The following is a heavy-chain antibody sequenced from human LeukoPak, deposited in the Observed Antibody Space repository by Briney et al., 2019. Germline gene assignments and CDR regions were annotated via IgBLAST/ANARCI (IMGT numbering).Heavy chain of an antibody. D-gene: IGHD4-17*01. V-gene: IGHV3-7*04. CDR3: ARGYDYGDYVGDFDY. CDR1: GFSLSAFY. J-gene: IGHJ4*02. CDR2: IKQDGSTK. Sequence: GGSLRLSCAGSGFSLSAFYMAWVRQAPGKGLEWVANIKQDGSTKNYADSVKGRFSISRDNARNSLYLQMSSPRGDDTAVYYCARGYDYGDYVGDFDYWGQGTLVTVSS.